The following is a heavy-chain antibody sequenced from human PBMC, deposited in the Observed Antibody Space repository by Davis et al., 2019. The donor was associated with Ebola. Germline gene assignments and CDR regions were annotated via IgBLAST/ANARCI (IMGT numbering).Heavy chain of an antibody. V-gene: IGHV4-59*08. CDR3: ARGWPSTVTTDYYAMDA. Sequence: MPSETLSLTCTVSGGSISSYYWSWIRQPPGKGLEWIGYIYHSGTYYNPSLKSRVTMSVDTSKNQFSLKVSSVTAADTAVYYCARGWPSTVTTDYYAMDAWGKGTTVTVSS. CDR1: GGSISSYY. CDR2: IYHSGT. D-gene: IGHD4-17*01. J-gene: IGHJ6*04.